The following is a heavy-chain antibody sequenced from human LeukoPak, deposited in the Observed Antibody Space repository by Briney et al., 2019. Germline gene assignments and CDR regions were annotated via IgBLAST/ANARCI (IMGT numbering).Heavy chain of an antibody. J-gene: IGHJ4*02. V-gene: IGHV1-46*01. CDR3: AIPREDCSGGSCYQDYFDY. D-gene: IGHD2-15*01. Sequence: ASVKVSCKASGYTFTSYYMHWVRQAPRQGLEWMGIINPSGGSTSYAQKFQGRVTMTRDTSTSTVYMELSSLRSEDTAVYYCAIPREDCSGGSCYQDYFDYWGQGTLVTVSS. CDR1: GYTFTSYY. CDR2: INPSGGST.